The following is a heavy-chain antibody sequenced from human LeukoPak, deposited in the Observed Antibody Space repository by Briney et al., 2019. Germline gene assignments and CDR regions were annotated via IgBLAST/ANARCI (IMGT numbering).Heavy chain of an antibody. Sequence: SETLSLTCTVSGGSISTYYWAWIRQPPGKGLEWIGYIYYSGSTNYNPSLKSRVTMSVDTSKNQFSLKLSSVTAADTAVYYCARLGAGGWLLAEFDYWGQGTLVTVSS. CDR2: IYYSGST. D-gene: IGHD3-22*01. V-gene: IGHV4-59*08. J-gene: IGHJ4*02. CDR3: ARLGAGGWLLAEFDY. CDR1: GGSISTYY.